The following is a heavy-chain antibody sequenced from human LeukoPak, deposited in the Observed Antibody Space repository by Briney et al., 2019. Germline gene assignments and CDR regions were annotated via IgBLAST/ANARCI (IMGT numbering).Heavy chain of an antibody. D-gene: IGHD5-12*01. V-gene: IGHV3-7*01. Sequence: GGSLRLSCAASGFTFSSYWMGWVRQAPGKGLEWVANIKQDGSEKYYVDSVKSRFTISRDNAKNLLYLQMNSLRAEDTAVYYCARVGYSGYVRGPFDYWGQGTLVTVSS. J-gene: IGHJ4*02. CDR2: IKQDGSEK. CDR1: GFTFSSYW. CDR3: ARVGYSGYVRGPFDY.